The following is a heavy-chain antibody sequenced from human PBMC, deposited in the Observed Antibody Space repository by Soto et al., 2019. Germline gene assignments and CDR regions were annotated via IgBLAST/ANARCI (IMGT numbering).Heavy chain of an antibody. D-gene: IGHD1-26*01. J-gene: IGHJ6*02. V-gene: IGHV4-31*03. CDR3: ARLGSYSHYYGMDV. Sequence: TLSLTCTVSGGSISSGGYYWSWIRQHPGKGLEWIGYIYYSGSTYYNPSLKSRVTISVDTSKNQFSLKLSSVTAADTAVYYCARLGSYSHYYGMDVWGQGTTVTGSS. CDR1: GGSISSGGYY. CDR2: IYYSGST.